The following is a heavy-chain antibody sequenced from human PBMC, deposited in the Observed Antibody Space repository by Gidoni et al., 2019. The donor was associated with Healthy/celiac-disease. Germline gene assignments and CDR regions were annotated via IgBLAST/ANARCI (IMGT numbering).Heavy chain of an antibody. D-gene: IGHD3-10*01. CDR3: TTDPGGSGPNWFDP. Sequence: EVQLVESGGGLVKPGGSLRLSCAASGFTFSNAWMNWVRQAPGKGLEWVGRIKSKTDGGTTDYAAPVKGRFTISRDDSKNTLYLQMNSLKTEDTAVYYCTTDPGGSGPNWFDPWGQGTLVTVSS. V-gene: IGHV3-15*07. CDR1: GFTFSNAW. J-gene: IGHJ5*02. CDR2: IKSKTDGGTT.